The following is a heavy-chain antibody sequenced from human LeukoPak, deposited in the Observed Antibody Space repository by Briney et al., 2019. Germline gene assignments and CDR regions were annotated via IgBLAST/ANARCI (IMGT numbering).Heavy chain of an antibody. Sequence: PGGSLRLSCAASGFTVSSNYMSWVRQAPGKGLERVAGIWYDGSKKYYTDSVKGRFTISRDNSKNTLYLQMNSLRAEDTAVYYCARAKNTYYYDTSGYYPRDGWYFDLWGRGTLVTVSS. J-gene: IGHJ2*01. D-gene: IGHD3-22*01. V-gene: IGHV3-33*08. CDR3: ARAKNTYYYDTSGYYPRDGWYFDL. CDR1: GFTVSSNY. CDR2: IWYDGSKK.